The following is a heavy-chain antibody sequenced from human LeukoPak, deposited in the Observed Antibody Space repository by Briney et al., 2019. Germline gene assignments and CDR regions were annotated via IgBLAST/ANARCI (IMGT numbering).Heavy chain of an antibody. CDR2: ISGSGGST. D-gene: IGHD2-15*01. Sequence: GGSLRLSCAASGFTFSSYAMSWVRQAPGKGLEWVSAISGSGGSTYYADSVKGRFTISRDNSKNTLYLQMNSLRAEDTAVYYCATSPKKWSSLLLPGMDVWGKGTTVTVSS. CDR3: ATSPKKWSSLLLPGMDV. J-gene: IGHJ6*04. CDR1: GFTFSSYA. V-gene: IGHV3-23*01.